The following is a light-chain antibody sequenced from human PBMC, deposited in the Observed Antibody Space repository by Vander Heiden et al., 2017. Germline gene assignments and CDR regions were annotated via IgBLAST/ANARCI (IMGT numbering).Light chain of an antibody. Sequence: QSALPQPASVSGSPAQSITISCTGTSSNIGGYNYVSWYQQDPGKAPKLIIYDVGNRPSGVSYRFSGSKSANTASLTISGLQAEDEADYYCSSYTSSSTVVFGGGTKLTVL. CDR1: SSNIGGYNY. CDR2: DVG. CDR3: SSYTSSSTVV. J-gene: IGLJ2*01. V-gene: IGLV2-14*03.